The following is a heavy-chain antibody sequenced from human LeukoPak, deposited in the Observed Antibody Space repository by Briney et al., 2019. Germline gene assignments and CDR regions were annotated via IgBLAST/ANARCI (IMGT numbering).Heavy chain of an antibody. D-gene: IGHD3-22*01. V-gene: IGHV3-23*01. CDR1: GFTFSSYS. CDR3: AKASSGYYYFDY. Sequence: GSLRLSCAASGFTFSSYSMNWVRQAPGKGLEWVSAITGDGGSTYHADSVKGRFTISRDNSRNTLYLQMNSLRAEDTAVYYCAKASSGYYYFDYWGQGTLVTVPS. CDR2: ITGDGGST. J-gene: IGHJ4*02.